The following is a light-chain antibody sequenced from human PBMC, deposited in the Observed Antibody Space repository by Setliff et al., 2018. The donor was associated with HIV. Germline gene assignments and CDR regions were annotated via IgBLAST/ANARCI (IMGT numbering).Light chain of an antibody. CDR3: SSYRSSDTGV. Sequence: QSALTQPASVSGSPGQSITISCTGTSSDVGGYSYVSWYQQHPGKAPKLIIYEVRNRPSGVSNRFSGSKSGNTASLTISGLQAEDEADYYCSSYRSSDTGVFGTGTKVTVL. CDR2: EVR. V-gene: IGLV2-14*01. CDR1: SSDVGGYSY. J-gene: IGLJ1*01.